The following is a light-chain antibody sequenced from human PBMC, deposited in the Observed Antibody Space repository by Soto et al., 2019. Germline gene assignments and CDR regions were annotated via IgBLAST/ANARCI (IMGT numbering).Light chain of an antibody. V-gene: IGKV3-15*01. CDR3: QQYNTWHQIT. CDR2: GAS. CDR1: QSISSK. J-gene: IGKJ5*01. Sequence: EIVMTQSPATLSVSPGERATLSCRASQSISSKVGWYQQRPGQAPRLLIYGASTRATGIPARFSGSGSGTEFTLTISSLDSEDSAVYECQQYNTWHQITFGQGTRLEIK.